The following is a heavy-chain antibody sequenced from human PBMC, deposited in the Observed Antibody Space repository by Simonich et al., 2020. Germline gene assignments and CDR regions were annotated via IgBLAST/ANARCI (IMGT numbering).Heavy chain of an antibody. J-gene: IGHJ3*02. CDR2: INISENT. Sequence: QVQLQQWGAGLLKPSETLSLTCAFYGGSFSGYYWGWIRHPPGKGLEWIGEINISENTNSTPSLKSRVTITIDTSKNQYSLKLSYVTAADTAVYYCARGKGWKNAFDIWGQGTMVTVSS. CDR3: ARGKGWKNAFDI. V-gene: IGHV4-34*01. D-gene: IGHD1-1*01. CDR1: GGSFSGYY.